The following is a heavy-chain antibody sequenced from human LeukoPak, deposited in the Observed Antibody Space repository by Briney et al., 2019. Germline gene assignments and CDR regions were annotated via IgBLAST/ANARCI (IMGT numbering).Heavy chain of an antibody. CDR3: ARETSQKGAHYMDV. J-gene: IGHJ6*03. Sequence: SETLSLTCTVSGGSISSYYWSWIRQPPGKGLEWIGYIYYSGSTNYTPSLKSRVTISVDTSKNQFSLKLSSVTAADTAVYYCARETSQKGAHYMDVWGKGTTVSISS. D-gene: IGHD3-16*01. CDR1: GGSISSYY. V-gene: IGHV4-59*01. CDR2: IYYSGST.